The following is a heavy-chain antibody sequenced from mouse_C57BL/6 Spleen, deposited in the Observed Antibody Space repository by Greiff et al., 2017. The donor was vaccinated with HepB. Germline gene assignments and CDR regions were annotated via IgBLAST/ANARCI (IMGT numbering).Heavy chain of an antibody. CDR3: AFYYGSSLYYAMDY. D-gene: IGHD1-1*01. CDR2: INPNNGGT. Sequence: VQLQQSGPELVKPGASVKMSCKASGYTFTDYNMHWVKQSHGKSLEWIGYINPNNGGTSYNQKFKGKATLTVNKSSSTAYMELRSLTSEDSAVYYCAFYYGSSLYYAMDYWGQGTSVTVSS. CDR1: GYTFTDYN. V-gene: IGHV1-22*01. J-gene: IGHJ4*01.